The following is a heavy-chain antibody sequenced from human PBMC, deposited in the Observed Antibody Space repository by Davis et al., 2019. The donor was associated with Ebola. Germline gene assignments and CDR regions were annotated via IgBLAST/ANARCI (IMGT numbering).Heavy chain of an antibody. V-gene: IGHV1-69*06. CDR1: GGTFSSYA. D-gene: IGHD1-26*01. CDR2: IIPIFGTA. Sequence: SVKVSCKASGGTFSSYAISWVRQAPGQGLEWMGGIIPIFGTANYAQKFQGRVTITADKSTSTAYMELSSLRSEDTAVYYCARGTGAALYGRNYYYGMDVWGQGTTVAVSS. J-gene: IGHJ6*02. CDR3: ARGTGAALYGRNYYYGMDV.